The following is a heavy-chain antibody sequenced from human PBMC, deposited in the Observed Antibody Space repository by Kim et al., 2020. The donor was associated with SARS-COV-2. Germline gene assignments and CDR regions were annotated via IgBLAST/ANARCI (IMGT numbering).Heavy chain of an antibody. J-gene: IGHJ6*02. V-gene: IGHV1-2*04. CDR2: INPNSGGT. CDR1: GYTFTGYY. Sequence: ASVKVSCKASGYTFTGYYMHWVRQAPGQGLEWMGWINPNSGGTNYAQQFQGWVTMTRDTSISTAYMELSRLRSDDTAVYYCAIGGDCSSTSCWDYYGMDVWGQGTTVTVSS. CDR3: AIGGDCSSTSCWDYYGMDV. D-gene: IGHD2-2*01.